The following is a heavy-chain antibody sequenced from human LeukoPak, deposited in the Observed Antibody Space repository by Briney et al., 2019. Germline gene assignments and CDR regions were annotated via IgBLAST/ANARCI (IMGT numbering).Heavy chain of an antibody. D-gene: IGHD3-16*02. Sequence: GGSLRLSCAASGFTFSNYDMNWVRQAPGKGLEWVSYISSSGSTIYYADSVKGRFTISRDNAKNSLYLQMNSLRAEDTAVYYCARVSGYDYVWGSYRSVSMWGQGTLVTVSS. V-gene: IGHV3-48*04. CDR1: GFTFSNYD. CDR3: ARVSGYDYVWGSYRSVSM. J-gene: IGHJ4*02. CDR2: ISSSGSTI.